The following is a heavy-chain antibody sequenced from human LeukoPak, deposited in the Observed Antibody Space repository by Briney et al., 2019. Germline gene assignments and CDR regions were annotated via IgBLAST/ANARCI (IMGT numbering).Heavy chain of an antibody. CDR2: IIPIFGTA. Sequence: SVKVSCKASGGTLSSYAIIWVRQAPGQGLEWMGGIIPIFGTANYAQKFQGRVTITADKSTSTAYMELSSLRSEDTAVYYCARDGGVVTAANWGQGTLVTVSS. CDR1: GGTLSSYA. D-gene: IGHD2-21*02. CDR3: ARDGGVVTAAN. V-gene: IGHV1-69*06. J-gene: IGHJ4*02.